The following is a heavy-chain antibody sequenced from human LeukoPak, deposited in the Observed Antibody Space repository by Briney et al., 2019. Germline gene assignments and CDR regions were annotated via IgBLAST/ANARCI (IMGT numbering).Heavy chain of an antibody. Sequence: ASVKVSCKASGYTFTSYYMHWVRQAPGQGPEWMGIINPSGGSTSYAQKFQGRVTMTRDTSTSTVYMELSSLRSEDTAVYYCARAGDSSGYYYYFDYWGQGTLVTVSS. J-gene: IGHJ4*02. V-gene: IGHV1-46*01. D-gene: IGHD3-22*01. CDR1: GYTFTSYY. CDR2: INPSGGST. CDR3: ARAGDSSGYYYYFDY.